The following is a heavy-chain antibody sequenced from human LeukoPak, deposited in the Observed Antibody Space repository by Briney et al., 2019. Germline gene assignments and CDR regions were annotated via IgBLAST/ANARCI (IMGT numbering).Heavy chain of an antibody. CDR1: GFTFSSYS. V-gene: IGHV3-48*01. J-gene: IGHJ4*02. Sequence: GGSLRLSCAASGFTFSSYSMNWVRQAPGKGLEWVSYISSSSSTIYYADSVKGRFTISRDNAKNSLYLQMNSLRAEDTAVYYCARDRNYYGSGRTFDYWGQGTLVTVSS. D-gene: IGHD3-10*01. CDR3: ARDRNYYGSGRTFDY. CDR2: ISSSSSTI.